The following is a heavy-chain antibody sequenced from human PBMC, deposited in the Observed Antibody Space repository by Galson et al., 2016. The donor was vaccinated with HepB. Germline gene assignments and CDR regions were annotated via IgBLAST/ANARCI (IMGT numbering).Heavy chain of an antibody. D-gene: IGHD1-26*01. CDR3: ALGGPPTVGSTALYY. CDR2: INPNSGGT. Sequence: SVKVSCKASGYTFTGFYMHWVRQAPGQGLEWMGWINPNSGGTNYTQKFQGRVTMTRDTSISTAYMELNRLRSDDTAVYFCALGGPPTVGSTALYYWGQGTLVTVSS. V-gene: IGHV1-2*02. CDR1: GYTFTGFY. J-gene: IGHJ4*02.